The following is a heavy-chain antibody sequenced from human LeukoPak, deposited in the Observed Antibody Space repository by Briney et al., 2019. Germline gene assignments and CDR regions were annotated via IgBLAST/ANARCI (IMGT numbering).Heavy chain of an antibody. CDR3: ARVGRDLTGWKKIDY. CDR2: IYYSGST. D-gene: IGHD3-9*01. CDR1: GGSISSSSYY. J-gene: IGHJ4*02. Sequence: SETLSLTCTVSGGSISSSSYYWGWIRQPPGKGLEWIGSIYYSGSTYYNPSLKSRVTISVDTSKNQFSLKLSSVTAADTAVYYCARVGRDLTGWKKIDYWGQGTLVTVSS. V-gene: IGHV4-39*07.